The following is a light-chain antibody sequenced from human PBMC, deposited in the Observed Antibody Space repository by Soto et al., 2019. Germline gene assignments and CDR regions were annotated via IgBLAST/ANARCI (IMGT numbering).Light chain of an antibody. CDR1: QSLVHSDGIAY. Sequence: DVVMTQSPLSLPVTLGQPASISCRSNQSLVHSDGIAYFSWFQQRPGRSPRRLIYKVSNRDSGVPDRFTGSGSGTDFTLKISRVEAEDVGVYYCMQALQTPRTFGQGTRLEIK. J-gene: IGKJ5*01. V-gene: IGKV2-30*02. CDR2: KVS. CDR3: MQALQTPRT.